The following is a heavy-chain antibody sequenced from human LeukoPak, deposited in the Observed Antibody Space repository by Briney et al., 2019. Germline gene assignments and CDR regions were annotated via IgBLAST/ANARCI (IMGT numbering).Heavy chain of an antibody. V-gene: IGHV4-39*07. D-gene: IGHD3-10*01. Sequence: PSETLSLTCTVSGVSMTNNTFYWGWIRQPPGKGLEWIGSIYHTGPTYYNPSLKSRVTISVDTSKNQFSLKLSSVTAADTAVYYCARVLIWFGQLQNWFDTWGPGTLVTVSS. J-gene: IGHJ5*02. CDR3: ARVLIWFGQLQNWFDT. CDR1: GVSMTNNTFY. CDR2: IYHTGPT.